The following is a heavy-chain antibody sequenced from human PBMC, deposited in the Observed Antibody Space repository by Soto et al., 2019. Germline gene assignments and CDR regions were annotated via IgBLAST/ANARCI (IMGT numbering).Heavy chain of an antibody. J-gene: IGHJ5*02. D-gene: IGHD6-19*01. Sequence: GGYYWSWIRHHPGKGLEWIGSFYSSGSIIYNPSLRSRVSISGDTSSNQFSMSLTSVTAADTARYYCARMYSSGSGWFHPWGQGTLVTVPQ. CDR3: ARMYSSGSGWFHP. V-gene: IGHV4-31*02. CDR1: GGYY. CDR2: FYSSGSI.